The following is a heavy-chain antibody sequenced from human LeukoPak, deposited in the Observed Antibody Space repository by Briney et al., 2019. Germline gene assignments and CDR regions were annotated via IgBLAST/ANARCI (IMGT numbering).Heavy chain of an antibody. Sequence: ASVKVSCKASGYTFTGYYMHLVRQAPGQGLEWMGRINPNSGGTNYAQKFQGRVTMTRDTSISTAYMYLSRLRSDDTAVYYCARVFRQYSSDWHTHDAFDIWGQGTMVTVSS. D-gene: IGHD6-19*01. CDR1: GYTFTGYY. J-gene: IGHJ3*02. CDR2: INPNSGGT. V-gene: IGHV1-2*06. CDR3: ARVFRQYSSDWHTHDAFDI.